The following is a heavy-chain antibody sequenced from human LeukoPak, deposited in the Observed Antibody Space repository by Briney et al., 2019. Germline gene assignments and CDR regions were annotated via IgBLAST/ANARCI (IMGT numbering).Heavy chain of an antibody. Sequence: GGSLRLSCAASGFTFSGYWMSWVRQAPGRGLEWVANIKPDGSEKFSVDSVKGRITISRDNAKNSLYLQMNSLRVDDTAVYYCARGDFESGTYNDAFDIWGQGTMVTVS. D-gene: IGHD1-26*01. CDR1: GFTFSGYW. V-gene: IGHV3-7*01. CDR3: ARGDFESGTYNDAFDI. CDR2: IKPDGSEK. J-gene: IGHJ3*02.